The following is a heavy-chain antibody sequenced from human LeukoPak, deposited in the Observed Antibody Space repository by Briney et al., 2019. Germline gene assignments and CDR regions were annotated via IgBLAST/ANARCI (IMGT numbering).Heavy chain of an antibody. V-gene: IGHV3-33*01. Sequence: PGRSLRLSCAASGCTISSYGMHWVLHPPAKGLQWVAVVCYDGSNKYYADSVKGRFTISRDNSKNTLYLQMNSLRAEDTAVYYCARGIYGSGSYSPYYYYGMDVWGQGTTVTVSS. D-gene: IGHD3-10*01. J-gene: IGHJ6*02. CDR1: GCTISSYG. CDR2: VCYDGSNK. CDR3: ARGIYGSGSYSPYYYYGMDV.